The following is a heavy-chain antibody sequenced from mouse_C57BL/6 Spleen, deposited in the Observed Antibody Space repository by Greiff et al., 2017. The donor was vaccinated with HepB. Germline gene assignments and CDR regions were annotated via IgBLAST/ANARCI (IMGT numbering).Heavy chain of an antibody. CDR1: GFTFSSYT. Sequence: EVQGVESGGGLVKPGGSLKLSCAASGFTFSSYTMSWVRQTPEKRLEWVATISGGGGNTYYPDSVKGRFTISRDNAKNTLYLQMSSLRSEDTALYYCARQRGCYEHWYFDVWGTGTTVTVSS. D-gene: IGHD2-12*01. V-gene: IGHV5-9*01. CDR2: ISGGGGNT. J-gene: IGHJ1*03. CDR3: ARQRGCYEHWYFDV.